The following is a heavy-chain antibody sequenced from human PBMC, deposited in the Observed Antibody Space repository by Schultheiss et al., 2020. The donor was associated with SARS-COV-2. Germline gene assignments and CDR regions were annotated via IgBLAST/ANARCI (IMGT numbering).Heavy chain of an antibody. CDR3: ARSDRRDGMDV. J-gene: IGHJ6*02. Sequence: ASVKVSCQASSYTSINYGIHWVRQAPGQGLEWMGLIRGSTGQANYAQKFQGRVTLTIDTSTGTGYMELRSLGYDDTAVYYCARSDRRDGMDVWGRGTSVTVSS. CDR2: IRGSTGQA. D-gene: IGHD2-21*02. CDR1: SYTSINYG. V-gene: IGHV1-18*04.